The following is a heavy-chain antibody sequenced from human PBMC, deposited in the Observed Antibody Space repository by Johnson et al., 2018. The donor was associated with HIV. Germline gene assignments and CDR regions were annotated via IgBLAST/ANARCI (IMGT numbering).Heavy chain of an antibody. CDR2: IYSGGST. D-gene: IGHD6-6*01. Sequence: VQLVESGGGLIQPGGSLRLSCAASGFTVSSNYMSWVRQAPGKGLEWVSVIYSGGSTYYADSVKGRFTISRANSKNTLYLQMNSLRAEDTAGYYCARDQAYSSSSEIWGQGTMVTVSS. V-gene: IGHV3-53*01. J-gene: IGHJ3*02. CDR1: GFTVSSNY. CDR3: ARDQAYSSSSEI.